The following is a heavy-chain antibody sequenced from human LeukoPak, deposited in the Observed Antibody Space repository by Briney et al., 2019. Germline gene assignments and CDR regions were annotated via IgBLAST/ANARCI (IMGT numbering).Heavy chain of an antibody. CDR1: GFTVSSNY. J-gene: IGHJ4*02. Sequence: PGGSLRLSCAASGFTVSSNYMSWVRQAPGKGLECVSVIYSGGSTYYADSVKGRFTISRDNSKNTLYLQMNSLGAEDTGVYYCARYPSDQYYFDYWGQGTLVTVSS. V-gene: IGHV3-53*01. CDR3: ARYPSDQYYFDY. CDR2: IYSGGST.